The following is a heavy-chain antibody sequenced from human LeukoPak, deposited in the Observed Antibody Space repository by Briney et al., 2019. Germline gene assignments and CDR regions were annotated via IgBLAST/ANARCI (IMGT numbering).Heavy chain of an antibody. D-gene: IGHD3-10*01. V-gene: IGHV4-39*01. CDR2: IYYSGST. CDR3: ARHTPYYYGSGSYYGGKQFDY. Sequence: PGGSLRLSCAASGFTFSSYSMNWVRQPPGKGLEWIGSIYYSGSTYYNPSLKSRVTISVDTSKNQFSLKLSSVTAADTAVYYCARHTPYYYGSGSYYGGKQFDYWGQGTLVTASS. J-gene: IGHJ4*02. CDR1: GFTFSSYSMN.